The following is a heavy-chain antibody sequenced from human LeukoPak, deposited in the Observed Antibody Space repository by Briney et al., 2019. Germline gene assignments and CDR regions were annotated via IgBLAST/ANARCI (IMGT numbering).Heavy chain of an antibody. CDR1: GFTFINYW. CDR2: IKDDGSEI. D-gene: IGHD3-10*01. Sequence: PGGSLRLACAASGFTFINYWMSWVRQAPGKGLEWVANIKDDGSEIYYVDSVKGRFTISRDNTKNSVYLQMNSLRPEDTAVYYCTKQLGGSGSHWGQGTLVTVSS. J-gene: IGHJ4*02. CDR3: TKQLGGSGSH. V-gene: IGHV3-7*01.